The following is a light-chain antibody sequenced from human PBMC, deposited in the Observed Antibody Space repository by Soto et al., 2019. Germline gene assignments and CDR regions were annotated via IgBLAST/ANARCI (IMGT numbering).Light chain of an antibody. CDR3: QQCYNWRPR. CDR2: AAS. V-gene: IGKV3-15*01. Sequence: EIVMTQSPGTLSVSPGERATLSCRASQGVGSNLAWYQQRPGQAPRLLIYAASTRATDIPARFTGRGSGTEFTLTISSLQSEDFAVYYCQQCYNWRPRFGQGTKVEIK. J-gene: IGKJ1*01. CDR1: QGVGSN.